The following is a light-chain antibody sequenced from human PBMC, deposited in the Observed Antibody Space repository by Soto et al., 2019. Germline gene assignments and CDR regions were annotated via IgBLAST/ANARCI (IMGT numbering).Light chain of an antibody. CDR2: EGS. CDR3: CSYAAGSAPYV. V-gene: IGLV2-23*01. J-gene: IGLJ1*01. CDR1: SSDVGTYNL. Sequence: QSVLTQPASSSGSPGQSITISCTGTSSDVGTYNLVSWYQQHPGKAPKLMLYEGSKRPSGVSNRFSGSNSGNTASLTISGLQAEDEADYYCCSYAAGSAPYVFGTGTKVTVL.